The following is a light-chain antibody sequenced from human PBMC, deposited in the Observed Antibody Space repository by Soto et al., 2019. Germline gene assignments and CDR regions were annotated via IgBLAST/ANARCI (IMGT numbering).Light chain of an antibody. Sequence: EIVLTQSPGTLSLSPGERATLSCRASQSVSSSYLAWYQQKPGQAPRLLIYGASSRATGIPDRFSGSGSGTSVTHTISTLSSEEPEEYALQQYRRSHCTFGQGTKLEIK. V-gene: IGKV3-20*01. CDR2: GAS. J-gene: IGKJ2*02. CDR1: QSVSSSY. CDR3: QQYRRSHCT.